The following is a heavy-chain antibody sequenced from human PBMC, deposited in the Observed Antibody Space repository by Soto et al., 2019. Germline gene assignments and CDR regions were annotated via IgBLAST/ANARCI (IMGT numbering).Heavy chain of an antibody. V-gene: IGHV4-59*01. CDR2: IYYSGST. Sequence: PSETLSLTCTVSGGSISSYYWSWIRQPPGKGLEWIGYIYYSGSTNYIPSLKSRVTISVDTSKNQFSLKLSSVTAADTAVYYCARGAAARSLSGMDVWGQGTSVTVSS. CDR3: ARGAAARSLSGMDV. CDR1: GGSISSYY. J-gene: IGHJ6*02. D-gene: IGHD6-6*01.